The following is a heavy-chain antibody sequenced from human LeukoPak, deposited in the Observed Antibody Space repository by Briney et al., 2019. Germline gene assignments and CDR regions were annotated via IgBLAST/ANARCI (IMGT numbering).Heavy chain of an antibody. D-gene: IGHD6-19*01. V-gene: IGHV3-30*18. Sequence: GRSLRLSCAASGFTFSSYGMHWVRQAPGKGLEWVAVISYDGSNKYYADSVKGRFTISRDNSKNTLYLQMNSLRTEDTAVYYCAKDLRSSGWLDYWGQGTLVTVSS. CDR3: AKDLRSSGWLDY. CDR2: ISYDGSNK. J-gene: IGHJ4*02. CDR1: GFTFSSYG.